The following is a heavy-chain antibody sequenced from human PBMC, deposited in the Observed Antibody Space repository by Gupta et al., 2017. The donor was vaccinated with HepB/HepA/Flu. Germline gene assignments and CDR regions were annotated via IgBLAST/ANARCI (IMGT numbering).Heavy chain of an antibody. CDR1: VYTFTDYY. CDR3: ARGIMITFGGGIAGTEDYYYYMDV. D-gene: IGHD3-16*02. CDR2: VDPEDGET. V-gene: IGHV1-69-2*01. J-gene: IGHJ6*03. Sequence: EVQLVQSEAEVKKPVATVKISCKVPVYTFTDYYMHCVQQAPGKGLEWMGLVDPEDGETIYAEKFQGRVTITADTYTDTAYMELSSLRSEDTAVYYCARGIMITFGGGIAGTEDYYYYMDVWGKGTTVTVSS.